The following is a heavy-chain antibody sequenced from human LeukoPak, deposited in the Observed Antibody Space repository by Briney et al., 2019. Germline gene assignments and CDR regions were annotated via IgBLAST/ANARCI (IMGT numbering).Heavy chain of an antibody. CDR2: IRQDGDTK. Sequence: GGSLRLSCAASGFPFNAYWMTWVRQAPGRGLEWVANIRQDGDTKYYVDSVKGRFTISRDNAMNSLYLQMNSLRAEDTAIYYCARSLPYGTTWYGRSDFWGQGTLVTVSS. CDR3: ARSLPYGTTWYGRSDF. J-gene: IGHJ4*02. D-gene: IGHD6-13*01. V-gene: IGHV3-7*03. CDR1: GFPFNAYW.